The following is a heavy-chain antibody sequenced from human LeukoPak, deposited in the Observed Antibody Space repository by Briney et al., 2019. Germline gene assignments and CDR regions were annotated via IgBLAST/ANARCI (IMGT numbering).Heavy chain of an antibody. Sequence: GGSLRLSCAASGFTFSSYVMSWVRQVPGKGLEWVSAISGSGGSTYYADSVKGRFTISRDNSKNTLYLQMNSLRAEDTAVYYCAARSGGRKDYWGQGTLVTVSS. CDR3: AARSGGRKDY. V-gene: IGHV3-23*01. D-gene: IGHD2-15*01. CDR2: ISGSGGST. J-gene: IGHJ4*02. CDR1: GFTFSSYV.